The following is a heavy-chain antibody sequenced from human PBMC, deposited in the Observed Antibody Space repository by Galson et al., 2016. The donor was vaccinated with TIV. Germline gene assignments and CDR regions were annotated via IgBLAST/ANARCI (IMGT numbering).Heavy chain of an antibody. CDR2: IYPSGAS. CDR1: GLLVSDSY. V-gene: IGHV3-53*05. Sequence: LRLSCAASGLLVSDSYMSWVRQPPGEGLEWVSVIYPSGASYYPESTESVKGRFTISRDNSKNTVFLQINSLRVEDTAVYYCATSTMPNLGDYWGQGTLVTVST. J-gene: IGHJ4*02. CDR3: ATSTMPNLGDY. D-gene: IGHD7-27*01.